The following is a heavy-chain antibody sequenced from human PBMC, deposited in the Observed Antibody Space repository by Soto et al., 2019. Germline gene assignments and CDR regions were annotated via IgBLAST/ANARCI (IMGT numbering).Heavy chain of an antibody. CDR1: GFTFSRYW. CDR3: VRDTAMEGFKT. Sequence: EVQLVESGGGLVQPGGSLRLSCAASGFTFSRYWMTWVRQAPGKGLEWVANIKQDGSEKYYVDSVKGRFTISRDNAKNSLDLQMNSLRAADTAVYYCVRDTAMEGFKTWGQGTLVTVSS. V-gene: IGHV3-7*01. J-gene: IGHJ5*02. CDR2: IKQDGSEK. D-gene: IGHD2-21*02.